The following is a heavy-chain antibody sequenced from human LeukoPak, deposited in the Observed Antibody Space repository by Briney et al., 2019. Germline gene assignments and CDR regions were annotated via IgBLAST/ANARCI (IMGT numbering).Heavy chain of an antibody. D-gene: IGHD1-1*01. V-gene: IGHV4-30-2*01. CDR2: IYHSGSGST. CDR3: ARRSRWRRDFDY. Sequence: PSETLSLTCTVPGGSISSGGHSWSWIRQPPGKGLEWIGYIYHSGSGSTYYNPSLKSRVTISVDTSKNQFSLKLSSVTAADTAVYYCARRSRWRRDFDYWGQGTLVTVSS. J-gene: IGHJ4*02. CDR1: GGSISSGGHS.